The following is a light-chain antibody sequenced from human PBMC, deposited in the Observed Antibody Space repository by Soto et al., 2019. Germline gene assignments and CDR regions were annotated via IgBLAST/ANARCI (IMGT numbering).Light chain of an antibody. CDR3: SSYRASSTTHYV. CDR2: DVT. J-gene: IGLJ1*01. Sequence: QSALTQPASLSGSPGQSITISCTGTGSDIGGYNYVSWYQQHPGKAPKLIIHDVTNRPSGVSDRFFGSKSGNTASLTISGLQAEEEADYYCSSYRASSTTHYVFGTGTKLTVL. V-gene: IGLV2-14*03. CDR1: GSDIGGYNY.